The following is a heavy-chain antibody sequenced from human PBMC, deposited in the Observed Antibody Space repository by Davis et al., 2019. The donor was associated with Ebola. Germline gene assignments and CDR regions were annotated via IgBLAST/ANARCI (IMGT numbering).Heavy chain of an antibody. D-gene: IGHD3-16*01. V-gene: IGHV4-59*01. CDR1: GGSISSYY. Sequence: PSETLSLTCTVSGGSISSYYWSWIRQPPGKGLEWIGYIYYSGSTNYNPSLKSRVTISLDTSKNQFSLKLSSVTAADTAVYYCARENLLGVLGRGIRFFDYWGQGTLVTVSS. CDR3: ARENLLGVLGRGIRFFDY. CDR2: IYYSGST. J-gene: IGHJ4*02.